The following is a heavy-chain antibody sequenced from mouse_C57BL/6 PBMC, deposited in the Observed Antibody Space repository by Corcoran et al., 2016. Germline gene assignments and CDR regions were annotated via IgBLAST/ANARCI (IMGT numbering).Heavy chain of an antibody. CDR1: GYTFTTYG. V-gene: IGHV9-3*01. CDR2: INTYSGVP. Sequence: QIQLVQSGPELKKPGETVKISCKASGYTFTTYGMSWVKQAPGKGLKWMGWINTYSGVPTYADDFKGRFAFSLETSASTAYLQINNLKNEDTATYFCARSWPYYFDYWGQGTTLTVSS. CDR3: ARSWPYYFDY. J-gene: IGHJ2*01.